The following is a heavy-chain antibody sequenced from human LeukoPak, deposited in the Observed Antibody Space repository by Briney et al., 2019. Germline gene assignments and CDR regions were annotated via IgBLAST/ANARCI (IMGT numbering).Heavy chain of an antibody. D-gene: IGHD3-22*01. CDR2: INAGNGNT. Sequence: ASVKVSCKASGYTFSSYAMHWVRQAPGQRLEWMGWINAGNGNTKYSQKFQGRVTITRDTSASTAYMELSSLRSEDTAVYYCARTGSVDDYDSSGYYSNWFDPWGQGTLVTVSS. CDR3: ARTGSVDDYDSSGYYSNWFDP. CDR1: GYTFSSYA. V-gene: IGHV1-3*01. J-gene: IGHJ5*02.